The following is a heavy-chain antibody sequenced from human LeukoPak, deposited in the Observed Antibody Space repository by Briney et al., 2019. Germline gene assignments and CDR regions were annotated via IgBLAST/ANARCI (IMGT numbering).Heavy chain of an antibody. CDR3: ARSFGSGYDYYYYFMDV. CDR1: GGAFSSNA. Sequence: SVKVSCKGSGGAFSSNAISWVRQAPGQGLEWMGWIIPIFGTANYAQKFQGRVTITADKSTSTAYMELSRLRSEDTAVYFCARSFGSGYDYYYYFMDVWGKGTTVTVSS. J-gene: IGHJ6*03. D-gene: IGHD5-12*01. CDR2: IIPIFGTA. V-gene: IGHV1-69*06.